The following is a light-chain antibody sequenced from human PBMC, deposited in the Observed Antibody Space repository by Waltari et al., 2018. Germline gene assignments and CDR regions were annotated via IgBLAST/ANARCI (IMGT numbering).Light chain of an antibody. CDR1: SSNIGNNS. Sequence: QSVLTQPPSVSAAPGQRVTISCSGASSNIGNNSVSWYRQFPGTAPKLLIYENTGRPPGIPGRFAGSKSGTSATLDITGLQAGDEADYYCGTWDSSLSGAVFGGGTHLTVL. V-gene: IGLV1-51*02. CDR2: ENT. CDR3: GTWDSSLSGAV. J-gene: IGLJ7*01.